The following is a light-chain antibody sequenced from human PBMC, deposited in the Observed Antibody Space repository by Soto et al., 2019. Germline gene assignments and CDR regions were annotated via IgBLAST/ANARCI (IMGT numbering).Light chain of an antibody. V-gene: IGLV1-40*01. Sequence: QSVLTQPPSVSGAPGQRVTISCTGSSSNIGAGYGVHWYQQLPGTAPKLLIYGNSNRPSGVPDRFSGSKSGTSASLAITGLQAEDDADYYCQSYDSSLSGWVFGGGTQLTVL. J-gene: IGLJ3*02. CDR3: QSYDSSLSGWV. CDR2: GNS. CDR1: SSNIGAGYG.